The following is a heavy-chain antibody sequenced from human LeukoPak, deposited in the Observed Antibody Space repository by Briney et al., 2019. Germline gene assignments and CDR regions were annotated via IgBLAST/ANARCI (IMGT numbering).Heavy chain of an antibody. CDR1: GYTLTELS. V-gene: IGHV1-24*01. CDR3: ATDPSVLILRYFDWLNY. D-gene: IGHD3-9*01. J-gene: IGHJ4*02. Sequence: ASVKVSCKVSGYTLTELSMHWVRQAPGKGLEWMGGFDPEDGETIYAQKFQGRVTMTEDTSTDTAYMELSSLRSEATAVYYCATDPSVLILRYFDWLNYWGQGTLVTVSS. CDR2: FDPEDGET.